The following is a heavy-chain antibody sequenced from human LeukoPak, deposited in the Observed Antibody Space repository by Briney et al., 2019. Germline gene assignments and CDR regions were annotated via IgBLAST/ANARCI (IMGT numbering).Heavy chain of an antibody. Sequence: GGSLRLSCAASGFTFSDYYMSWIRQAPGKGLEWVSYISSSGSTIYCADSVEGRFTISRDNAKNSLYLQMNSLRAEDTAVYYCARDGAASYYYYGMDVWGQGTTVTVSS. V-gene: IGHV3-11*01. J-gene: IGHJ6*02. CDR1: GFTFSDYY. D-gene: IGHD5-18*01. CDR2: ISSSGSTI. CDR3: ARDGAASYYYYGMDV.